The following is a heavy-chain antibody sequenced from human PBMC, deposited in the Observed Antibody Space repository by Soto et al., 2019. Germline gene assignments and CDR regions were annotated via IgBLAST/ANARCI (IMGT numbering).Heavy chain of an antibody. J-gene: IGHJ4*02. Sequence: ASVKVSCKAAGYTFTIYGISWVRQAPGQGLEWMGWISAYNGNTNYAQKLQGRVTMTTDTSTSTAYMELRSLRSDDTAVYYCAREYVVVPAAVRPYYFDYWGQGTLLTVSS. CDR2: ISAYNGNT. V-gene: IGHV1-18*01. CDR3: AREYVVVPAAVRPYYFDY. D-gene: IGHD2-2*01. CDR1: GYTFTIYG.